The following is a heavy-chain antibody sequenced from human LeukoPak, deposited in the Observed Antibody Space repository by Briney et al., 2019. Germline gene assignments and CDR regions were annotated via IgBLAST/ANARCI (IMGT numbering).Heavy chain of an antibody. J-gene: IGHJ6*03. CDR2: INHSGST. V-gene: IGHV4-34*01. D-gene: IGHD2-15*01. CDR1: GGSFSGYY. CDR3: ARSQYGSDYYYMDV. Sequence: PSETLSLTCAVYGGSFSGYYWSWIRQPPGKGLEWIGEINHSGSTNCNPSLKSRVTISVDTSKNQFSLKLSSVTAADTAVYYCARSQYGSDYYYMDVWGKGTTVTVSS.